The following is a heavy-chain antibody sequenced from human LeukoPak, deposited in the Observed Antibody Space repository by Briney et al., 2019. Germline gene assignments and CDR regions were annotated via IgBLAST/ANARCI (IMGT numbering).Heavy chain of an antibody. V-gene: IGHV3-23*01. CDR3: AKDPASDEYCFDY. J-gene: IGHJ4*02. D-gene: IGHD2-2*01. CDR2: ICASGGTT. Sequence: GGSLRLSCAASGCTFSGYAMSWVRQPPGKGLEWVSSICASGGTTYYPDSVKGRFTLSRDNSQYTLDLQMNSLRAEDTAVYYCAKDPASDEYCFDYWGQGTLVTASS. CDR1: GCTFSGYA.